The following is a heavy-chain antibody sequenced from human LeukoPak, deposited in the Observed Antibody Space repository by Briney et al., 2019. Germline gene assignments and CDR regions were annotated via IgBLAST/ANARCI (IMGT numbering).Heavy chain of an antibody. CDR3: ARDVGYCSGGSCFQYYFDY. J-gene: IGHJ4*02. Sequence: PGRSLRLSCAASGFTFDDYAMHWVRQAPGKGLEWVSGISWNSGSIGYADSVKGRFTISRDNAKNSLYLQMNSLRAEDTAVYYCARDVGYCSGGSCFQYYFDYWGQGTLVTVSS. V-gene: IGHV3-9*01. CDR2: ISWNSGSI. D-gene: IGHD2-15*01. CDR1: GFTFDDYA.